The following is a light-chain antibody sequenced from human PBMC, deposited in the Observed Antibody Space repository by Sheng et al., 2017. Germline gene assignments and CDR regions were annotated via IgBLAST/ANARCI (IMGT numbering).Light chain of an antibody. V-gene: IGKV3-20*01. CDR1: QSVSSSY. Sequence: EIVLTQSPGTLSLSPGERATLSCRASQSVSSSYLAWYQQKPGQAPRLLIYGASSRATGIPDRFSGSGSGTDFTLTISRLEPEDFAVYYCQQYRTFGQGTEGGN. CDR2: GAS. CDR3: QQYRT. J-gene: IGKJ1*01.